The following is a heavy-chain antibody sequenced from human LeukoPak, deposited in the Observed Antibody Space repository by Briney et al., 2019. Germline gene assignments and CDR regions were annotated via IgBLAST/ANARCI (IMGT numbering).Heavy chain of an antibody. CDR3: ARAGLTVVTRDFDY. CDR2: IYYSGST. J-gene: IGHJ4*02. D-gene: IGHD4-23*01. CDR1: GGSISSGDYY. Sequence: SETLSLTCTVSGGSISSGDYYWSWIRQPPGKGLEWIGYIYYSGSTYYNPSLKSRVTISVDTSKNQFSLKLSSVTAADTAAYYCARAGLTVVTRDFDYWGQGTLVTVSS. V-gene: IGHV4-30-4*02.